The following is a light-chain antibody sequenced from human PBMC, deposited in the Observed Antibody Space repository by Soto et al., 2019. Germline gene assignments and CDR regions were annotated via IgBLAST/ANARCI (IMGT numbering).Light chain of an antibody. Sequence: DIQMTQSPSTLSASVGDRVTITCRASQSISNWLAWYQQKPGPAPNLLIYKASTLQSGVPSRFSGSGSGTEFALTISSLQPDDSATYYCQQYSDNGTFGQGTKVEIK. CDR3: QQYSDNGT. CDR1: QSISNW. J-gene: IGKJ1*01. V-gene: IGKV1-5*03. CDR2: KAS.